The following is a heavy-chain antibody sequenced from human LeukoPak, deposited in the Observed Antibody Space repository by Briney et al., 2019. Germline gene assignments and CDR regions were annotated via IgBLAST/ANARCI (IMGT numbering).Heavy chain of an antibody. CDR3: ARDSPPQWLVDYYYYGMDV. CDR2: ISYDGSNK. V-gene: IGHV3-30-3*01. J-gene: IGHJ6*02. D-gene: IGHD6-19*01. CDR1: GFTFSSDA. Sequence: GRSLRLSCAASGFTFSSDAMHWVRQAPGKGLEWVAVISYDGSNKYYADSVKGRFTISRDNSKNTLYLQMNSLRAEDTAVYYCARDSPPQWLVDYYYYGMDVWGQGTTVTVSS.